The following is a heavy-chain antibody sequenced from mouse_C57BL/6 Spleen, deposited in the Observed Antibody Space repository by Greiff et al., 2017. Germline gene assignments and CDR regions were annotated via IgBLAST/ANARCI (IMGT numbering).Heavy chain of an antibody. D-gene: IGHD2-1*01. CDR2: FYPGSGSI. CDR3: ARHEEGIYYGNSYYFDY. CDR1: GYTFTEYT. Sequence: VQLQQSGAELVKPGASVKLSCKASGYTFTEYTIHWVKQRSGQGLEWLGWFYPGSGSIKYNEKFKDKATLTADKSSSTVYMELSRLTSEDSAVYFCARHEEGIYYGNSYYFDYWGQGTTLTVSS. J-gene: IGHJ2*01. V-gene: IGHV1-62-2*01.